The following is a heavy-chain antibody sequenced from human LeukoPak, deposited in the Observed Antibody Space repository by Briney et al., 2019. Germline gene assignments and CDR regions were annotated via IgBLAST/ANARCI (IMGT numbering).Heavy chain of an antibody. CDR2: ISGSGGST. Sequence: GGSLRLSCAASGFTFSSCAMSWVRQAPGKGLEWVSAISGSGGSTYYADSVKGRFTISRDNSKNTLYLQMNSLRAEDTAVYYCAKRYYYGSGSYYPLDYWGQGTLVTVSS. CDR3: AKRYYYGSGSYYPLDY. D-gene: IGHD3-10*01. CDR1: GFTFSSCA. V-gene: IGHV3-23*01. J-gene: IGHJ4*02.